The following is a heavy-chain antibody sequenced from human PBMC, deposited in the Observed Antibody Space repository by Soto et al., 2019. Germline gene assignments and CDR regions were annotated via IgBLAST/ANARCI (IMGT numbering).Heavy chain of an antibody. Sequence: EVQLLESGGGLVQPGGSLRLSCAASGFPFTSYGVSWVRQAPGKGLEWVSTINTNGNRHYADSVKGRFTISRDSSESMLSLDMNNLRAEDTALYYCARKLGVGHYPFRHWGQGTLVTVSS. V-gene: IGHV3-23*01. D-gene: IGHD7-27*01. J-gene: IGHJ4*02. CDR2: INTNGNR. CDR1: GFPFTSYG. CDR3: ARKLGVGHYPFRH.